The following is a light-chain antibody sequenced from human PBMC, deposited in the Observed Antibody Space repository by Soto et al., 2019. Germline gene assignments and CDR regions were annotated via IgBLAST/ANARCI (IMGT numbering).Light chain of an antibody. V-gene: IGKV1-27*01. CDR2: AAS. Sequence: DIQMTQSPSSLSASVGDXVTITCRASQGISTYLAWYQQKPGKVPQILISAASALHSGVPSRFSGSGSGTDFTLTISSLQPEDVATYYCQKYNSAPWTFGQGTKVDIK. CDR3: QKYNSAPWT. CDR1: QGISTY. J-gene: IGKJ1*01.